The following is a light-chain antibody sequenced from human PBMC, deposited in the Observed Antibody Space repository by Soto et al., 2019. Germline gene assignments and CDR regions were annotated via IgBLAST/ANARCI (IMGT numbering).Light chain of an antibody. CDR2: DVS. J-gene: IGLJ2*01. CDR1: SSDVGGYNY. V-gene: IGLV2-14*01. CDR3: SSYTSGSTLV. Sequence: QSALTQPASVSGSPGQSITISCTGTSSDVGGYNYVSWYLQHPGKAPKLMIYDVSNRHSGVSNRFSGSKSGNTASLTISGLQAEDEADYYCSSYTSGSTLVVGGGTQLTVL.